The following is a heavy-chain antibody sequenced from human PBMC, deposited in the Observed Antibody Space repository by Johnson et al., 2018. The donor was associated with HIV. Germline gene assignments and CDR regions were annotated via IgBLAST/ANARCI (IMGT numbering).Heavy chain of an antibody. D-gene: IGHD1-1*01. CDR1: GFTFSGSA. Sequence: VQLVESGGGLVQPGGSLKLSCAASGFTFSGSAMHWVRQASGKGLEWVGRIRSKANSYATAYAASVKGRFTISRDDSKNTLYLQMNSLRAEDTAVYYCAKATTGSDAFDIWGQGTMVTVSS. V-gene: IGHV3-73*01. CDR3: AKATTGSDAFDI. CDR2: IRSKANSYAT. J-gene: IGHJ3*02.